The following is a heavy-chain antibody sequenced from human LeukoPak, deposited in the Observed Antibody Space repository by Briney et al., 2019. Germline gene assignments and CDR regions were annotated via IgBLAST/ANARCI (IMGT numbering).Heavy chain of an antibody. V-gene: IGHV3-21*01. CDR2: ISSSSSYT. CDR1: GFTFSSYS. Sequence: GGSLRLSCAASGFTFSSYSMNWVRQAPGKGLEWVSSISSSSSYTYYADSVKGRFTISRDNAKNSLYLQMNSLRAEDTAVYYCASYYYDSSGYYTDDYWGQGTLVTVSS. CDR3: ASYYYDSSGYYTDDY. J-gene: IGHJ4*02. D-gene: IGHD3-22*01.